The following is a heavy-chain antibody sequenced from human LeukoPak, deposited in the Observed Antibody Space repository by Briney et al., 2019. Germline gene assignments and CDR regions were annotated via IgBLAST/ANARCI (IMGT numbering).Heavy chain of an antibody. V-gene: IGHV3-33*01. D-gene: IGHD6-13*01. Sequence: PGRSLRLSCAASGFTFSSYGMHWVRQAPGKGLEWVAVIWYDGSNKYYADSVKGRFTTSRDNSKNTLYLQMNSLRAEDTAVYYCARDRGYRSSSWYYFDYWGQGTLVTVSS. CDR2: IWYDGSNK. CDR1: GFTFSSYG. CDR3: ARDRGYRSSSWYYFDY. J-gene: IGHJ4*02.